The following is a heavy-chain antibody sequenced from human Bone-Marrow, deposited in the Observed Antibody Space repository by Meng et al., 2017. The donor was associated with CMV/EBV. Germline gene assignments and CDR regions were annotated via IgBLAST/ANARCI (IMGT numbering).Heavy chain of an antibody. CDR1: GDSISSDAYY. D-gene: IGHD3-22*01. J-gene: IGHJ4*02. CDR2: IYYTGST. CDR3: VREDDNSAHFDH. V-gene: IGHV4-30-4*08. Sequence: LRLSCTVSGDSISSDAYYWTWIRQPPGKGLEWIGYIYYTGSTYYNPFLRSRVIMSVDTSKNQFFLTLRSVTPADTAVYYCVREDDNSAHFDHWGQGTLVTVSS.